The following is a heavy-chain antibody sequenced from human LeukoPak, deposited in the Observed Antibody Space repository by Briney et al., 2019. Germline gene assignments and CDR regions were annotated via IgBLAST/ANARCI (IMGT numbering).Heavy chain of an antibody. D-gene: IGHD3/OR15-3a*01. CDR1: GFTFGDTW. Sequence: GGSLRLSCAASGFTFGDTWMNWVRQVPGQGLEWVANIKQDGSEKFYVASVKGRFTISRDNGKSSPYLQMNSLRAEDTALYYCATSYDMGWLIGYWGQGTLVTVSS. V-gene: IGHV3-7*03. J-gene: IGHJ4*02. CDR2: IKQDGSEK. CDR3: ATSYDMGWLIGY.